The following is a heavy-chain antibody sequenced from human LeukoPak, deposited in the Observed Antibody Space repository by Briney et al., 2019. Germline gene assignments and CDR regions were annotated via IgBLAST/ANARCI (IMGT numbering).Heavy chain of an antibody. CDR1: GFTFSSYW. J-gene: IGHJ4*02. D-gene: IGHD4-17*01. CDR2: IKSDGST. Sequence: GGSLRLSCAASGFTFSSYWMHWVRQAPGQGLVWVSLIKSDGSTNYADSVKGRFTISRDNAQNTLYLQMNSLRAEDTAVYYCARDNPTVTSWGQGTLVTVSS. CDR3: ARDNPTVTS. V-gene: IGHV3-74*01.